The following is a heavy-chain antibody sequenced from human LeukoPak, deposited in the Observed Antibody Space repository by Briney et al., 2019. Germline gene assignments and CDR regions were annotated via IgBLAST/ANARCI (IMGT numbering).Heavy chain of an antibody. CDR3: ARGVYIAAAQYGY. Sequence: ASETLSLTCTVSGGSISSYYWSWIRQPPGKGLEWIGYIYYSGTTNYNPSLKSRVTISVDTSKNQFSLKLSSVTAADTAVYYCARGVYIAAAQYGYWGQGALVTVSS. D-gene: IGHD6-13*01. CDR2: IYYSGTT. J-gene: IGHJ4*02. V-gene: IGHV4-59*01. CDR1: GGSISSYY.